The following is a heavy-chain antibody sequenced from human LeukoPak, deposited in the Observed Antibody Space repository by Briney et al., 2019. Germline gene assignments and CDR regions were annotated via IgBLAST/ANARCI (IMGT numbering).Heavy chain of an antibody. D-gene: IGHD3-3*02. CDR3: ARDRIFGVVIINWFDP. CDR1: VYTFTGYY. CDR2: INPNSGGT. J-gene: IGHJ5*02. V-gene: IGHV1-2*02. Sequence: ASEKVSCKSSVYTFTGYYMLWVRQAPGQALEGMGWINPNSGGTNYAQKFQGRVTMTRDTSISTAYMELSRLRSDDTAVYYCARDRIFGVVIINWFDPWGQGTLVTVSS.